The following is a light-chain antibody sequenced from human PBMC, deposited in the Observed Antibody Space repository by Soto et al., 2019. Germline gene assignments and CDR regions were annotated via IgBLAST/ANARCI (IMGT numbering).Light chain of an antibody. J-gene: IGKJ4*01. Sequence: VLTQSPGPLSLSPGERAPLSWRASQSVSSSQLTWFTQKPGQAPRLLIYAASNRAAGIPDRFSGRGSGTDFTLTISRLQPEDFAVYYCQQYGSAPFTFGGGTKV. CDR3: QQYGSAPFT. CDR1: QSVSSSQ. V-gene: IGKV3-20*01. CDR2: AAS.